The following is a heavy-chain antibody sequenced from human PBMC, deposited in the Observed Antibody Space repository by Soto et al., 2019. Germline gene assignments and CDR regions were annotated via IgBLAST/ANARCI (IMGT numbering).Heavy chain of an antibody. V-gene: IGHV4-39*01. J-gene: IGHJ1*01. Sequence: SETLSLTCTVSGGSISSSSYYWGWIRQPPGKGLEWIGSIYYSGSTYYNPSLKSRVTISVDTSKNQFSLKLSSVTAADTAVYYCARHRARPAEYFQHWGQGTLVTVSS. CDR1: GGSISSSSYY. CDR3: ARHRARPAEYFQH. CDR2: IYYSGST. D-gene: IGHD3-10*01.